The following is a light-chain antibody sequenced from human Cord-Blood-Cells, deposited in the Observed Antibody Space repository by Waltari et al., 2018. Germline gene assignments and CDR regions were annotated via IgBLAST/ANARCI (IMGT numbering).Light chain of an antibody. CDR2: WAP. J-gene: IGKJ1*01. V-gene: IGKV4-1*01. CDR3: QQYYSTPRT. Sequence: DIVMTQSPDSLAVSLGERATINCKSSQSVLYSSNNKNYLAVYQQKPGQPPKLLIYWAPTREAGVPDRVIGSGSGTDYTLTISSLQAEDVAVYYCQQYYSTPRTFGQGTKVEIK. CDR1: QSVLYSSNNKNY.